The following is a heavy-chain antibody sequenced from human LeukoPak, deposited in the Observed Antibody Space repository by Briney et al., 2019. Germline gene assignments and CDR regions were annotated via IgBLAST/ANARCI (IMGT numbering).Heavy chain of an antibody. D-gene: IGHD3-22*01. CDR2: INPSGGST. J-gene: IGHJ5*02. Sequence: ASVKVSCKASGYTFTSYYMHWVRQAPGQGLEWMGIINPSGGSTSYAQKFQGRVTMTRDMSTSTVYMELSSLRSEDTAVYYCARDLVNYYDSSGYYPDGGWFDPWGQGTLVTVSS. CDR3: ARDLVNYYDSSGYYPDGGWFDP. V-gene: IGHV1-46*01. CDR1: GYTFTSYY.